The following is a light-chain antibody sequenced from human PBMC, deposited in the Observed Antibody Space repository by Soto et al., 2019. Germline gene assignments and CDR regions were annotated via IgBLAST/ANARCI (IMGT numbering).Light chain of an antibody. CDR1: NKVVGGYNY. CDR3: SSYTSSSTYV. CDR2: DVS. J-gene: IGLJ1*01. Sequence: QSVLTQPSSGSGAPGQSITISCPGTNKVVGGYNYVSWYQQHPGKAPKLMIYDVSNRPSGVSSRFSGSKSGNTASLTISGLQAEDEADYYCSSYTSSSTYVFGIGTKVTVL. V-gene: IGLV2-14*01.